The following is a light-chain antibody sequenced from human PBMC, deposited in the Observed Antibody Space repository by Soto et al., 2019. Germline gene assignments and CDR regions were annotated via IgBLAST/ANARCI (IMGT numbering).Light chain of an antibody. CDR2: GAT. J-gene: IGKJ1*01. CDR3: QQYNDWPWT. CDR1: QSVGTK. Sequence: EIVMTESPVTLSVSPGERATLSCRASQSVGTKLAWYQQKPGQAPRLLIYGATTRATDIPARFSGSGSGTEFILTISGLQSEDFAVYYCQQYNDWPWTFGQGTKVDIK. V-gene: IGKV3-15*01.